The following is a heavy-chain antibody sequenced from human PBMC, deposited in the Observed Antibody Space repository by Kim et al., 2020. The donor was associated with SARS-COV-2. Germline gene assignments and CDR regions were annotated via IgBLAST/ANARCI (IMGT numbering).Heavy chain of an antibody. D-gene: IGHD2-21*02. CDR2: ISYDGSNK. V-gene: IGHV3-30*19. CDR1: GFTFSSYG. J-gene: IGHJ4*02. Sequence: GESLKISCAASGFTFSSYGMHWVRQAPGKGLEWVAVISYDGSNKYYADSVKGRFTISRDNSKNTLYLQMNSLRAEDTAVYYCARGGAYCGGDCDPLDYWGQGTLVTVSS. CDR3: ARGGAYCGGDCDPLDY.